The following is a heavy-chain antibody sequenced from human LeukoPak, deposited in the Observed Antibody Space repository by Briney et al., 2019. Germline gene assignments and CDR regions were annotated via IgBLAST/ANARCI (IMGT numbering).Heavy chain of an antibody. CDR2: IYYSGST. V-gene: IGHV4-30-4*07. J-gene: IGHJ4*02. CDR3: ARGKYGSGSYIH. Sequence: PSQTLSLTCAVSGGSISSGGYSWSWIRQPPGKGLEWIGYIYYSGSTYYNPSLKSRVTISVDTSKNQFSLKLSSVTAADTAVYYCARGKYGSGSYIHWGQGTLVTVSS. CDR1: GGSISSGGYS. D-gene: IGHD3-10*01.